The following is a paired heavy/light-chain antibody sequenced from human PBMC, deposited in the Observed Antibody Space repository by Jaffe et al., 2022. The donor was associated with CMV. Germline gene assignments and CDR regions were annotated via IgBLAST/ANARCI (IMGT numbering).Light chain of an antibody. V-gene: IGKV3-20*01. J-gene: IGKJ4*01. Sequence: EIVLTQSPGTLSLSPGERATLSCRASQSVTKTYLAWYQQKPGQAPRLLIYEVSSRATGIPDRFSGSGSGTDFTLTISTLEPEDSAVYYCHQYGNSPLTFGGGTKVEIK. CDR1: QSVTKTY. CDR2: EVS. CDR3: HQYGNSPLT.
Heavy chain of an antibody. Sequence: QVQLQQWGAGLLKPSGTLSLTCGVFGGPLSGYYWAWVRQSPGKGLEWLGEINYRGSTNDHPFLKSRVTISVDTSRNQFSLRLTSATAADTAVYYCARVRAGAYDALDVWGQGTMVIVSS. J-gene: IGHJ3*01. CDR1: GGPLSGYY. D-gene: IGHD3-10*01. CDR3: ARVRAGAYDALDV. CDR2: INYRGST. V-gene: IGHV4-34*01.